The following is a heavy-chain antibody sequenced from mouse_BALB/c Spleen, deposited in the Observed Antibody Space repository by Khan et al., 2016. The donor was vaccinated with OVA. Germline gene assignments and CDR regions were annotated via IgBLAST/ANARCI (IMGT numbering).Heavy chain of an antibody. CDR3: ASHLTGSFAY. J-gene: IGHJ3*01. CDR1: GFTFSSYS. Sequence: EVELVESGGDLVKPGGSLKLSCAASGFTFSSYSMSWVRQTPDKRLEWVATISSGGDYTYYPDNVKGRFTISRDNAKNTLYLQMSSLKSDVTAMYYCASHLTGSFAYWGQGTLVTVSA. V-gene: IGHV5-6*01. CDR2: ISSGGDYT. D-gene: IGHD4-1*01.